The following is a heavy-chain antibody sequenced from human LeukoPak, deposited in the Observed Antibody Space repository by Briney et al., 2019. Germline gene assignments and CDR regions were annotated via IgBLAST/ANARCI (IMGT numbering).Heavy chain of an antibody. CDR3: ARGVANGWYLGLDY. CDR1: GFTFANYA. Sequence: GGSLRLSCAASGFTFANYAMTWVRQAPGKGLEWVSPITSTGTSTFYADSVKGRFTVSRDNSNNTLFLQMNSLRVEDSAVYYCARGVANGWYLGLDYWGRGTLVTVSS. CDR2: ITSTGTST. J-gene: IGHJ4*02. V-gene: IGHV3-23*01. D-gene: IGHD6-19*01.